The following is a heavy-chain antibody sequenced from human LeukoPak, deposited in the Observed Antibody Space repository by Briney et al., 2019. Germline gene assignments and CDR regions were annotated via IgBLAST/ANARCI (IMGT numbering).Heavy chain of an antibody. CDR3: ARAHTSAPGTLFDY. J-gene: IGHJ4*02. CDR1: GYTFIRYY. CDR2: INPSGSST. Sequence: ASVKVSCKASGYTFIRYYMHWVRRAPGQGLEWMGRINPSGSSTSYAQKFQGRVTMTRDTSTSTLYMELSSLGSEDTAVYYCARAHTSAPGTLFDYWGQGTLVTVSS. V-gene: IGHV1-46*01. D-gene: IGHD3-3*01.